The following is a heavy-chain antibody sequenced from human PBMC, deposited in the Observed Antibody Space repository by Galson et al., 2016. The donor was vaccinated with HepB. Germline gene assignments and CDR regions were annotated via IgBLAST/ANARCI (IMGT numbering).Heavy chain of an antibody. CDR2: MNYAGNT. CDR3: ARVVVAATNWFDP. V-gene: IGHV4-34*01. D-gene: IGHD2-15*01. CDR1: NGSFSDHY. J-gene: IGHJ5*02. Sequence: SETLSLTCGVYNGSFSDHYWRWIRQPPGKGREWIGEMNYAGNTKYNTSLKSRVTLSVDTSKKQFSLKLNSMTAADTAVYFCARVVVAATNWFDPWGQGTLVTVSS.